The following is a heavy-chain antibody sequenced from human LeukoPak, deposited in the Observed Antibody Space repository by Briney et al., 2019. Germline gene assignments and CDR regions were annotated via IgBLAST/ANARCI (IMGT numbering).Heavy chain of an antibody. J-gene: IGHJ4*02. CDR2: IYYSVNT. V-gene: IGHV4-61*08. CDR3: AKILVTGKTDY. D-gene: IGHD6-19*01. CDR1: GGSLSSGDYY. Sequence: PSETLSLTCTVSGGSLSSGDYYWSWIRQPPGKGLEWIGYIYYSVNTNYNPSLKSRVTISVDTSKNQFSLKLSSVTAADTAVYYCAKILVTGKTDYWGQGTLVTVSS.